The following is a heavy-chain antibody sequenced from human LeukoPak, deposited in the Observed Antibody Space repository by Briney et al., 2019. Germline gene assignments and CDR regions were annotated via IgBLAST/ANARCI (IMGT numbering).Heavy chain of an antibody. CDR1: GGSVSSGSYY. CDR3: ASVSVRQQLAFDY. V-gene: IGHV4-61*01. D-gene: IGHD6-13*01. Sequence: SETLSLTCTVSGGSVSSGSYYWSWIRQPPGKGLEWIGYIYYSGSTNYNPSLKSRVTISVDTSKNQFSLKLSSVTAADTAVYYCASVSVRQQLAFDYWGQGTLVTVSS. CDR2: IYYSGST. J-gene: IGHJ4*02.